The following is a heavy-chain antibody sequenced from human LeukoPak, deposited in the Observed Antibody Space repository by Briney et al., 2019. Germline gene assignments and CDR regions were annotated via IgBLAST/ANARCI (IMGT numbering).Heavy chain of an antibody. J-gene: IGHJ3*02. V-gene: IGHV3-64D*06. CDR3: VKSAGFDWLSPLDAFDI. D-gene: IGHD3-9*01. Sequence: GGSLRLFCSASGFTFSRYAMHWVRQAPRKGLEYVSDISGSGGSTYYADSVKGRFTISRDNSKDTLYLQMSSLRAEDTTMYYCVKSAGFDWLSPLDAFDIWGQGTMVTVSS. CDR1: GFTFSRYA. CDR2: ISGSGGST.